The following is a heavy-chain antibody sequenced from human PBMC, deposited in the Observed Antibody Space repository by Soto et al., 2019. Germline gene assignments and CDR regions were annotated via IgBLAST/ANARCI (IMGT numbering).Heavy chain of an antibody. CDR3: AHRVLRTVFGLVTTTAIYFDF. CDR2: TYWDDAK. J-gene: IGHJ4*02. CDR1: GFSLTTSGVG. Sequence: QITLNESGPTLVKPTQTLTLTCTFSGFSLTTSGVGVGWIRQSPGKAPEWLALTYWDDAKRYSPSLKSRLTITKDTSKNQVVLTMANLDPADTATYYCAHRVLRTVFGLVTTTAIYFDFWGQGTPVAVSS. V-gene: IGHV2-5*02. D-gene: IGHD3-3*01.